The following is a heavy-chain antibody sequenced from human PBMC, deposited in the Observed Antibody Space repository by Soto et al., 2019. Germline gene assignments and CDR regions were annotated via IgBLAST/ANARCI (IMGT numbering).Heavy chain of an antibody. CDR1: GGSISSYY. Sequence: SETLSLTCTVSGGSISSYYWSWIRQPPGKGLEWIGYIYYSGSTNYNPSLKSRVTISVDTSKNQFSLKLSSVTAADTAVYYCARNYVVAATNYYYYMDVWGKGTTVTVSS. D-gene: IGHD2-15*01. CDR3: ARNYVVAATNYYYYMDV. CDR2: IYYSGST. V-gene: IGHV4-59*01. J-gene: IGHJ6*03.